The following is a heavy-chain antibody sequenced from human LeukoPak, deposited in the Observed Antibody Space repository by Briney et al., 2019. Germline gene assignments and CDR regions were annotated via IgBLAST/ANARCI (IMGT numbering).Heavy chain of an antibody. Sequence: PSETLSLTCTVSGGSISSGGFYWGWIRQSPGKGLEWIGYIYHAGSTYYNPSLKSRVTISVDRPENQFSLRLNSVTAADTAVYYCARSGSLRYFDWLLPNFDYXXXXTXXXVSX. CDR3: ARSGSLRYFDWLLPNFDY. J-gene: IGHJ4*01. CDR1: GGSISSGGFY. CDR2: IYHAGST. D-gene: IGHD3-9*01. V-gene: IGHV4-30-2*06.